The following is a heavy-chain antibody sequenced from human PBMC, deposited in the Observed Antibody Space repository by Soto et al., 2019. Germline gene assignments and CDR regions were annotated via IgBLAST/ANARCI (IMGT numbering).Heavy chain of an antibody. D-gene: IGHD1-1*01. V-gene: IGHV3-13*01. CDR3: GRDGGTTGTISFDY. J-gene: IGHJ4*02. CDR2: IGTAGDT. CDR1: GFTFSSYD. Sequence: EVQLVESGGGLVQPGGSLRLSCAASGFTFSSYDMHWVRQATGKGLEWVSAIGTAGDTYYPGSVKGRFTISRENAKNSLYLQISIQRAEDTAVYYCGRDGGTTGTISFDYWGQGTLVTVAS.